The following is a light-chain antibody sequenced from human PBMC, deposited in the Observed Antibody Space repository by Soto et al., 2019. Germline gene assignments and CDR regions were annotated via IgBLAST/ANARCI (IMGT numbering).Light chain of an antibody. Sequence: ATQMTQSPSSLSASVGDRVTITCRASHDIRSDLAWYQKKSGKAPKLLIYAASSLQSGVPSRFSGSGSGSYFTLTISSRQPEDFATYYCLQDYTYPRTFGQGTSVEI. CDR1: HDIRSD. J-gene: IGKJ1*01. CDR3: LQDYTYPRT. V-gene: IGKV1-6*01. CDR2: AAS.